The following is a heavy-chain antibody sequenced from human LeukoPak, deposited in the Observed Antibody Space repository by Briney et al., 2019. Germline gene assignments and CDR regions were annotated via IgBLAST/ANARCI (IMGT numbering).Heavy chain of an antibody. V-gene: IGHV1-24*01. Sequence: ASVKVSCKASGYTFTSYYMHWVRQAPGKGLEWMGGFDPEDGETIYAQKFQGRVTMTEDTSTDTAYMELSSLRSEDTAVYYCATDSEWLLSFDYWGQGTLVTVPS. CDR1: GYTFTSYY. D-gene: IGHD3-3*01. J-gene: IGHJ4*02. CDR2: FDPEDGET. CDR3: ATDSEWLLSFDY.